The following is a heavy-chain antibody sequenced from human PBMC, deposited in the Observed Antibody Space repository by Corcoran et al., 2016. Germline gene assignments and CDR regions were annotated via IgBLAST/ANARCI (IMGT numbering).Heavy chain of an antibody. CDR2: ISPGASNV. V-gene: IGHV5-51*01. Sequence: EVHLVQSGAEVKKPGESLKISCKGSGFDFRNSWIGWVRQMPGKDLEWMGIISPGASNVLYSTSLQGRVTISADRSISTVYLQWSSLEASYTATYYCARRWFGIVDTVDVWGQGPTVTVSS. CDR3: ARRWFGIVDTVDV. J-gene: IGHJ6*01. CDR1: GFDFRNSW. D-gene: IGHD2-15*01.